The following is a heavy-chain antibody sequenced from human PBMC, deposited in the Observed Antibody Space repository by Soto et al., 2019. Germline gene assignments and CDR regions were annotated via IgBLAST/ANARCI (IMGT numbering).Heavy chain of an antibody. CDR3: ARGVGSGSDYNQYNWFAP. J-gene: IGHJ5*02. CDR1: GYTFTNYG. CDR2: INVYNGNT. D-gene: IGHD3-10*01. V-gene: IGHV1-18*01. Sequence: QVQLVQSGGEVKKPGASVKVSCKASGYTFTNYGISWVRPAPGQGLEWMGWINVYNGNTKYAQKVQGRVTMTTDTSTSTAYMEVRSLSSDDTAVYYCARGVGSGSDYNQYNWFAPWGKGTLVRVSS.